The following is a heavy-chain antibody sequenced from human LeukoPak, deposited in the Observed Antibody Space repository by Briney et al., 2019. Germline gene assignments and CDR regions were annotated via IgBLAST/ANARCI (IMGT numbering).Heavy chain of an antibody. D-gene: IGHD1-26*01. CDR3: TTDEWELRGAEYFQH. Sequence: SVKVSCKASGFTFSSSAVQWVRQARGQRLEWIGWIVVGSGNTNYAQRFQERVTITRDMSTSTAYMELSSLRSEDTAVYYCTTDEWELRGAEYFQHWGQGTLVTVSS. CDR2: IVVGSGNT. J-gene: IGHJ1*01. V-gene: IGHV1-58*01. CDR1: GFTFSSSA.